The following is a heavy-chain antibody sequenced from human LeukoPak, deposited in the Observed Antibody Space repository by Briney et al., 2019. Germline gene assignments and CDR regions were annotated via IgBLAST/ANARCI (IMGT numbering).Heavy chain of an antibody. CDR1: GYTFTSYG. V-gene: IGHV1-18*01. J-gene: IGHJ4*02. D-gene: IGHD3-3*01. Sequence: GASVKVSCKASGYTFTSYGISWVRQAPGQGLESMGWISAYNGNTNYAQKLQGRVTMTTDTSTSTAYMELRSLRSDDTAVYYCARDGYTYYDFWSGYYTPFDYWGQGTLVTVSS. CDR3: ARDGYTYYDFWSGYYTPFDY. CDR2: ISAYNGNT.